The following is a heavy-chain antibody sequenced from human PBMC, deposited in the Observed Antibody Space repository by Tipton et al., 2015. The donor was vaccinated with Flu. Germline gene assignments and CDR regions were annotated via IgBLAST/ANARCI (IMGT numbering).Heavy chain of an antibody. V-gene: IGHV3-30*01. D-gene: IGHD4-17*01. CDR2: ISYDGSNK. CDR1: GFTFSSYA. J-gene: IGHJ6*02. Sequence: SLRLSCAASGFTFSSYAMRWVRQAPGKGLEWVAVISYDGSNKYYADSVKGRFTISRDNSKNTLCLQMNSLRAEDTAVYYCAILMTTGTSYGMDVWGQGTTVTVSS. CDR3: AILMTTGTSYGMDV.